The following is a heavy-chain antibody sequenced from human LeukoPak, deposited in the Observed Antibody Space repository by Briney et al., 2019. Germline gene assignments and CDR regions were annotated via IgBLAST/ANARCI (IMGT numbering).Heavy chain of an antibody. Sequence: SETLSLTCTVSGGSISSGSYYWSWIRQPAGKGLEWIGRIYTSGSTNYNPSLKSRVTISVDTSKNQFSLKLSSVTAADTAVYYCARDVSYGDYGLMIDYWGQGTLVTVSS. J-gene: IGHJ4*02. V-gene: IGHV4-61*02. CDR2: IYTSGST. CDR1: GGSISSGSYY. CDR3: ARDVSYGDYGLMIDY. D-gene: IGHD4-17*01.